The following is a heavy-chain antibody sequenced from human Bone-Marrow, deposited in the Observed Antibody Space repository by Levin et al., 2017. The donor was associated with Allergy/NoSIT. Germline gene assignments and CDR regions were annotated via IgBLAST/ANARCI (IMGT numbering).Heavy chain of an antibody. CDR1: GFTFSSYA. CDR3: ARDFEHRDSSSSGLYFGGYYFDY. V-gene: IGHV3-30*04. J-gene: IGHJ4*02. D-gene: IGHD6-6*01. CDR2: ISYDGSNK. Sequence: GESLKISCAASGFTFSSYAMHWVRQAPGKGLEWVAVISYDGSNKYYADSVKGRFTISRDNSKNTLYLQMNSLRAEDTAVYYCARDFEHRDSSSSGLYFGGYYFDYWGQGTLVTVSS.